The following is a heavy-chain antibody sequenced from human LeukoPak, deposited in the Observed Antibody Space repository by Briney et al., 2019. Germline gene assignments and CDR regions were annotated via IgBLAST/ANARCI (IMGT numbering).Heavy chain of an antibody. CDR1: GGTFGRYA. V-gene: IGHV1-69*13. CDR3: ARDCSGGRCYGAFDI. J-gene: IGHJ3*02. Sequence: ASVKVSCKASGGTFGRYAITWVRQAPGQRLEGMGGVSPIYGTSDYAQRFQGRVTISADESTSIAFLEVRSLRSEDTAVYYCARDCSGGRCYGAFDIWGQGTLVIVSS. CDR2: VSPIYGTS. D-gene: IGHD2-15*01.